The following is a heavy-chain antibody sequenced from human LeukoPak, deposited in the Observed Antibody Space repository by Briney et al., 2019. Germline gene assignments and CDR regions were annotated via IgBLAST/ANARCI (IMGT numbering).Heavy chain of an antibody. CDR2: IKQDGSQK. V-gene: IGHV3-7*01. J-gene: IGHJ1*01. CDR3: ARVKDTNDDITFQH. Sequence: GGSLRLSCAASGFTFSSYWMTWVRQAPGKGLQWVASIKQDGSQKRYVDSVKGRFTISRDNGKSSLDLQMNSLRAEDTAVYYCARVKDTNDDITFQHWGQGTLVTVSS. CDR1: GFTFSSYW. D-gene: IGHD3-9*01.